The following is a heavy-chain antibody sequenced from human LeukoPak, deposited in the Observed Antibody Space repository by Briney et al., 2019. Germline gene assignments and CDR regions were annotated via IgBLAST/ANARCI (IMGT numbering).Heavy chain of an antibody. J-gene: IGHJ3*02. CDR1: GGTFSSYA. Sequence: ASVKVSCKASGGTFSSYAISWVRQAPGQGLEWMGRIILIFGTANYAQKFQGRVTITTDESTSTAYMELSSLRSEDTAVYYCARDPTANLGYCSGGSCYSGGGDAFDIWGQGTMVTVSS. CDR3: ARDPTANLGYCSGGSCYSGGGDAFDI. CDR2: IILIFGTA. D-gene: IGHD2-15*01. V-gene: IGHV1-69*05.